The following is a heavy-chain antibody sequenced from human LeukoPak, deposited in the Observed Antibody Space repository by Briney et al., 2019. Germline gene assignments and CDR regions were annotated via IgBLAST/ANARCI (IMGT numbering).Heavy chain of an antibody. CDR1: GVSISRYY. V-gene: IGHV4-59*01. D-gene: IGHD6-13*01. CDR2: IFYSGST. CDR3: ARVNRYCNDY. Sequence: PSETLSLTCTFSGVSISRYYWSWIRQSPGKGLEWIGNIFYSGSTNYNPSFKSRVTISLDTSKNQFSLNLSSVTAADTAVYYCARVNRYCNDYWGQGTLVTVSS. J-gene: IGHJ4*02.